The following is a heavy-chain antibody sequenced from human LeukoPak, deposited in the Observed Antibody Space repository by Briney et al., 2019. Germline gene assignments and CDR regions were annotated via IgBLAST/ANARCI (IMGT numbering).Heavy chain of an antibody. D-gene: IGHD6-13*01. V-gene: IGHV1-2*04. CDR1: GYTFTGYY. Sequence: ASVKVSCKASGYTFTGYYMHWVRQAPGQGLEWMGWINPNSGGTNYAQKFQGWVTMTRDTSISTAYMELSSLRSEDTAVYYCARVVGWTRPPSSPPYNWFDPWGQGTLVTVSS. CDR3: ARVVGWTRPPSSPPYNWFDP. J-gene: IGHJ5*02. CDR2: INPNSGGT.